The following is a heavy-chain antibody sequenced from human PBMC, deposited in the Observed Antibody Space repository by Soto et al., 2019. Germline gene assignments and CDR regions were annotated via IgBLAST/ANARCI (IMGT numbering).Heavy chain of an antibody. D-gene: IGHD4-17*01. CDR3: ARDAVNGDGLWLVGY. J-gene: IGHJ4*02. V-gene: IGHV3-23*01. CDR2: IDNSKS. Sequence: EVQLLESGGGLVQPGGSLRLSCAASGFTFSDYSMSWVRQAPGRGLEWVSSIDNSKSFYADSVKGRFTISRDNSKSTLSLQMTSLRAEVTALYYCARDAVNGDGLWLVGYWGQGTLVTVSS. CDR1: GFTFSDYS.